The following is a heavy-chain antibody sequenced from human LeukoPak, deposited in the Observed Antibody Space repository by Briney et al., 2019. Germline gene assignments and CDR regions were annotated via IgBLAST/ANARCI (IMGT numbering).Heavy chain of an antibody. CDR2: IDPSDSHA. V-gene: IGHV5-10-1*01. D-gene: IGHD2-15*01. CDR1: GYTFTSYW. CDR3: ARHDCSGGSCPLAY. J-gene: IGHJ4*02. Sequence: GESLKISCKGSGYTFTSYWITWVRQMPGKGLEWMGRIDPSDSHASYSPSLQGHVTISADKSINTAYLQWSSLKASDTAMYYCARHDCSGGSCPLAYWGQGTLVTVPS.